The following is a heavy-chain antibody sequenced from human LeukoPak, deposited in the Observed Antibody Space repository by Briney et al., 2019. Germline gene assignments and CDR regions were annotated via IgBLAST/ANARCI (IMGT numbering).Heavy chain of an antibody. CDR3: ARGGYTIFDY. J-gene: IGHJ4*02. D-gene: IGHD1-1*01. CDR1: GGSISNYY. CDR2: IYSSGST. V-gene: IGHV4-4*07. Sequence: SETLSLTCTVSGGSISNYYWSCIRQPAGKGLEFIGRIYSSGSTNYNPSLKSRVTSSVDTSKHQFSLRLSSVTAADSAMYYCARGGYTIFDYWGQGTLVTVSS.